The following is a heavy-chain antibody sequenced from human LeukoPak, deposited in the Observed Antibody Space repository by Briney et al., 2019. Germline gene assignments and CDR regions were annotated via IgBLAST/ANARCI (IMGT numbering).Heavy chain of an antibody. CDR3: ARGLPGGTARQLDVFDY. CDR1: GFTFSSYS. J-gene: IGHJ4*02. V-gene: IGHV3-21*04. D-gene: IGHD5-24*01. CDR2: ISSSSSYI. Sequence: GGSLRLSCAASGFTFSSYSMNWVRQAPGKGLEWVSSISSSSSYIYYADSVKGRFTISRDNAKNSLYLQMNSLRAEDTAVYFCARGLPGGTARQLDVFDYWGQGTLVTVSS.